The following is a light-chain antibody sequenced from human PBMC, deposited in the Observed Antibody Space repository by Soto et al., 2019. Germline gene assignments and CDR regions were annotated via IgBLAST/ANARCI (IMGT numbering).Light chain of an antibody. J-gene: IGKJ1*01. V-gene: IGKV3-15*01. CDR1: QSVSSN. Sequence: EIVMTQSPATLSVSPGERATLSCRASQSVSSNLAWYQQKHGQAPRLLIYGASTRATDVPARFSGSGSGTEFTLTISSLQSEDFAVYYCQQYNNWPETFGQGTKVDIK. CDR3: QQYNNWPET. CDR2: GAS.